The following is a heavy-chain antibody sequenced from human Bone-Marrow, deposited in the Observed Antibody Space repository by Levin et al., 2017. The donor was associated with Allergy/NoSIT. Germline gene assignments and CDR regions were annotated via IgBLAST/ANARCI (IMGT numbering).Heavy chain of an antibody. CDR3: ARDRFYGSGKAHMDV. Sequence: GGSLRLSCAASGFSFSTFIMNWVRQAPGKGLEWVAYINSGSSNIYYADSVKGRFTISRDNAKSSLYLQMNSLRAEDTAVYYCARDRFYGSGKAHMDVWGGGTTVTVSS. D-gene: IGHD3-10*01. J-gene: IGHJ6*03. CDR2: INSGSSNI. V-gene: IGHV3-48*01. CDR1: GFSFSTFI.